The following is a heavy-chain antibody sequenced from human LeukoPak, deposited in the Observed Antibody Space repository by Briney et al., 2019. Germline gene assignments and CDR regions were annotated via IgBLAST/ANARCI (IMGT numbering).Heavy chain of an antibody. Sequence: GGSLRLSCAASGFSFSSYAMTWARQAPVKGLEWVSAISGDGTRTYYADSVKGRFTISRDNSKNTLYLEMSSLRVEDTAIYYCAKWPEGAMDYFDYWGQGTLVTVSA. CDR1: GFSFSSYA. V-gene: IGHV3-23*01. CDR2: ISGDGTRT. CDR3: AKWPEGAMDYFDY. J-gene: IGHJ4*02. D-gene: IGHD3-16*01.